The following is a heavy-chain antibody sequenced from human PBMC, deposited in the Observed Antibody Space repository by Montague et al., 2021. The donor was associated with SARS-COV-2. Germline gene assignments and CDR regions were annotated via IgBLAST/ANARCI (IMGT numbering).Heavy chain of an antibody. Sequence: SETLSLTCTVSGGSISSYYWRWIRQPPGKGLELICYLYYSGSTNYNPSLKSRVTISVATSKNQFSLRLNSVTAADTAVYYCASNPRGYRYFYYLDIWGKGTTVTVSS. D-gene: IGHD1-1*01. CDR2: LYYSGST. CDR1: GGSISSYY. CDR3: ASNPRGYRYFYYLDI. V-gene: IGHV4-59*01. J-gene: IGHJ6*03.